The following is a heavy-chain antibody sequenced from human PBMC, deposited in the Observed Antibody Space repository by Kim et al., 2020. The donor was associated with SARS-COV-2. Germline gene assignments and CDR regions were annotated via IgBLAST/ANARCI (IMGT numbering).Heavy chain of an antibody. CDR3: ARNDYGDYDD. D-gene: IGHD4-17*01. Sequence: TANYAQKFQGRVTITADESTSTAYMELSSLRSEDTAVYYCARNDYGDYDDWGQGTLVTVSS. CDR2: TA. V-gene: IGHV1-69*01. J-gene: IGHJ4*02.